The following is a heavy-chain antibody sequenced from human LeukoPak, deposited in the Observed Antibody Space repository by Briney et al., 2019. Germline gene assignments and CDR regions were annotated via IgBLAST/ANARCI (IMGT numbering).Heavy chain of an antibody. CDR3: ARRGLRSYYYYYYYMDV. Sequence: SETLSLTCTVSGYSISSGYYWGWIRQPPGKGLEWIGNIYPTGSTYYNPSLKSRATISVDTSKNQFSLKLSSVTAADTAVYYCARRGLRSYYYYYYYMDVWGKGTTVTISS. CDR1: GYSISSGYY. CDR2: IYPTGST. D-gene: IGHD4-17*01. V-gene: IGHV4-38-2*02. J-gene: IGHJ6*03.